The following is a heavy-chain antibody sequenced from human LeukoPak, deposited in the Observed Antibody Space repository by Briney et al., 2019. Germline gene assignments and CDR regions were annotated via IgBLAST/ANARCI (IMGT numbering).Heavy chain of an antibody. CDR2: IKHDGSEK. J-gene: IGHJ4*02. V-gene: IGHV3-7*04. CDR1: GFTFSTSW. D-gene: IGHD2-15*01. CDR3: AGDSWSLFDY. Sequence: GGSLRLSCAASGFTFSTSWMSWVRQAPGKGLEWVANIKHDGSEKYYLDSVKGRFTISRDNAKNSLYLQMNGLRAEDTAVYYCAGDSWSLFDYWGQGTLVTVSS.